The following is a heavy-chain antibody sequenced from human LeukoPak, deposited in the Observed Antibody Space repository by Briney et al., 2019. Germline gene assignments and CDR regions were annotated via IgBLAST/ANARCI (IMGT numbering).Heavy chain of an antibody. D-gene: IGHD6-19*01. V-gene: IGHV4-30-4*01. CDR1: SFSISSGHYY. Sequence: SETLSLTCTVSSFSISSGHYYWSWIRQPPGKGLEWIGYIDYGGSTYYNPSLQSRVTISIDGFKNQFSLKLSSVTAADTAVYYCARVPSRYSSGWTFDYWGQGTLVTVSS. CDR2: IDYGGST. CDR3: ARVPSRYSSGWTFDY. J-gene: IGHJ4*02.